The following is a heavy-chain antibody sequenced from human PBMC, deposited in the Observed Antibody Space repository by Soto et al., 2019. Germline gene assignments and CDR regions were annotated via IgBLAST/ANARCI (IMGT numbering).Heavy chain of an antibody. V-gene: IGHV4-61*01. J-gene: IGHJ4*02. Sequence: SETLSLTCAVSGYSISSSYYWSWIRQPPGKGLEWIGYIYYSGSTNYNPSLKSRVTISVDTSKNQFSLKLSSVTAADTAVYYCARVIAAAGADLALGYWGQGTLVTVSS. CDR3: ARVIAAAGADLALGY. CDR2: IYYSGST. CDR1: GYSISSSYY. D-gene: IGHD6-13*01.